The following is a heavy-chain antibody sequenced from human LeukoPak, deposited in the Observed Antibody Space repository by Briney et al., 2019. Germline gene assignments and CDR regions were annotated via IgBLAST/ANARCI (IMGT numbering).Heavy chain of an antibody. J-gene: IGHJ4*02. CDR2: ISGSGGST. V-gene: IGHV3-23*01. D-gene: IGHD3-10*01. Sequence: GGSLRLSCAASGFTFSSYAMSWVRQAPGKGLEWVSGISGSGGSTYYADSVKGRFTIFRDNSESTLYLQMDSLRAEDTAVYYCAKDNSGSYSPSKFDYWGQGTLVTVSS. CDR3: AKDNSGSYSPSKFDY. CDR1: GFTFSSYA.